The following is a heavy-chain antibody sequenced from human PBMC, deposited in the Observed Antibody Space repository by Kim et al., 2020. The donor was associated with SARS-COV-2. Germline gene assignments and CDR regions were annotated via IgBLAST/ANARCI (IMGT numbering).Heavy chain of an antibody. Sequence: GGSLRLSCAASGFTFSDYYMSWIRQAPGKGPEWVSYISSSGSTIYYADSVKGRFTISRDNAKNSLYLQMNSLRAEDTAVYYCARVRYGDIRRRYYYGMDVWGQGTTVTVSS. CDR2: ISSSGSTI. J-gene: IGHJ6*02. V-gene: IGHV3-11*01. CDR1: GFTFSDYY. D-gene: IGHD4-17*01. CDR3: ARVRYGDIRRRYYYGMDV.